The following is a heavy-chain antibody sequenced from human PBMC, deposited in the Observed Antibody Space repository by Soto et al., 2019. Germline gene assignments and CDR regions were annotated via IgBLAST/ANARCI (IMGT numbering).Heavy chain of an antibody. CDR1: GVTFSNFA. Sequence: EVQLLESGGGLVQPGGSLRLSCAVSGVTFSNFAMNWVRQAPGKGLEWVSGISHSGTSTYYADSVKGRYTISRDHSKNTRYLQMNSLRAEHTAVYDCAKGSWVHHGSEGGNWLDPWGQGTLVTVSS. V-gene: IGHV3-23*01. CDR3: AKGSWVHHGSEGGNWLDP. CDR2: ISHSGTST. J-gene: IGHJ5*02. D-gene: IGHD3-10*01.